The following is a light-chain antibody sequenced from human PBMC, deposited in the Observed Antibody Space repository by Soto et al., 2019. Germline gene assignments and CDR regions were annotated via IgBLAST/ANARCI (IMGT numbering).Light chain of an antibody. Sequence: QSALTQPPSASGSPGQSVTISCTGTTSDIGAYNYVSWYQQRPGKAPKLIIYEVTRRPSGVPDRIFGSKSYTTASLTVSGLQAEDEADYYCSSFAGTNSFVFGTGTQLTV. CDR3: SSFAGTNSFV. CDR1: TSDIGAYNY. J-gene: IGLJ1*01. CDR2: EVT. V-gene: IGLV2-8*01.